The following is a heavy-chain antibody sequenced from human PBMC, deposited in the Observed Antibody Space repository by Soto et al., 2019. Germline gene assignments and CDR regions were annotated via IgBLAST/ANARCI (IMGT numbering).Heavy chain of an antibody. D-gene: IGHD4-4*01. CDR3: AKVYSNYDYYYYYGMDV. CDR2: ISGSGGST. J-gene: IGHJ6*02. CDR1: GFTFSSYA. V-gene: IGHV3-23*01. Sequence: GGSLRLSCAASGFTFSSYAMSCVRQAPGKGLEWVSAISGSGGSTYYADSVKGRFTISRDNSKNTLYLQMNSLRAEDTAVYYCAKVYSNYDYYYYYGMDVWGQGTTVTVSS.